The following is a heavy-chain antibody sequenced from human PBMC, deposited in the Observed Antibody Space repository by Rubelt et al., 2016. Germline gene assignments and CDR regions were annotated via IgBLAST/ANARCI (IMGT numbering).Heavy chain of an antibody. D-gene: IGHD3-10*01. V-gene: IGHV3-9*01. CDR2: ISWNSGSI. Sequence: EVQLLESGGGLVQPGGSLRLSCAASGFTFDDYAMHWVRQAPGKGLEWVSGISWNSGSIGYADSVKGRFTISRDNAKNSLYLQMNSLRAEDTALYYCAKDLGGPGGTWGQGTLVTVSS. J-gene: IGHJ4*02. CDR3: AKDLGGPGGT. CDR1: GFTFDDYA.